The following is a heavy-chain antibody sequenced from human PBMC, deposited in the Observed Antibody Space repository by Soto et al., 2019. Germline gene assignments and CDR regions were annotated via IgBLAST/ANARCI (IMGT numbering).Heavy chain of an antibody. J-gene: IGHJ6*02. D-gene: IGHD4-4*01. V-gene: IGHV3-11*01. CDR3: ARTVTTYYYYAMDV. Sequence: LRLSCAASGFTFRDYYMSWIRQAPGKGLELVSYSSSSGSTIYYVDSVKGRFIVSRDNAKNSLYLQMNSLRAEDTAVYYCARTVTTYYYYAMDVWGQGTTVTVSS. CDR2: SSSSGSTI. CDR1: GFTFRDYY.